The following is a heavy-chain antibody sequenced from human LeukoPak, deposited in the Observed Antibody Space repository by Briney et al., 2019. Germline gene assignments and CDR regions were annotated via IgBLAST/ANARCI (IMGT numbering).Heavy chain of an antibody. Sequence: GRSLRLSCAASGFTFDDYAMHWVRQAPGKGLEWVSGISWNSGSIGYADSVKGRFTISRDNAKNSLYLQMNSLRAEDTAVYYCARDRSRYYDSSGYPGYWGQGTLVTVSS. J-gene: IGHJ4*02. CDR3: ARDRSRYYDSSGYPGY. V-gene: IGHV3-9*01. D-gene: IGHD3-22*01. CDR2: ISWNSGSI. CDR1: GFTFDDYA.